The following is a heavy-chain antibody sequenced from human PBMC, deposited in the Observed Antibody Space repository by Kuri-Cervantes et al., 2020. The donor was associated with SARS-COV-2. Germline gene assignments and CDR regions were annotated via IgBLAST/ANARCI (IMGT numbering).Heavy chain of an antibody. J-gene: IGHJ3*02. CDR2: ISSSSSYI. CDR1: GFTFSSYS. CDR3: ASLAAADYDAFDI. Sequence: GESLKISCAASGFTFSSYSMNWVRQAPGKGLEWVSSISSSSSYIYYADSVKGRFTISRDNAKNSLYLQMNSLRAEDTAVYYCASLAAADYDAFDIWGQGTMVTVSS. V-gene: IGHV3-21*04. D-gene: IGHD6-13*01.